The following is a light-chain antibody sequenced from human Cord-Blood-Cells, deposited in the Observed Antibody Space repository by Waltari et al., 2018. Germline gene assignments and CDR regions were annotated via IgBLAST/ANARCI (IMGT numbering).Light chain of an antibody. V-gene: IGKV3-11*01. CDR3: QQRSNWPRSIT. J-gene: IGKJ5*01. CDR2: DAP. Sequence: EIVLTQSLATLSLSPGERATLSCRANQSVSSYLAWYQQKPGKAPSLLIYDAPNRTTGIPARFSGSGSTTDFTLTISRLEPEYFADYYRQQRSNWPRSITFGQGTRLEIK. CDR1: QSVSSY.